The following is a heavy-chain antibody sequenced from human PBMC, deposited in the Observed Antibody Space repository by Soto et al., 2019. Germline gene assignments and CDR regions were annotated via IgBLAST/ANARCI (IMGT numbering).Heavy chain of an antibody. V-gene: IGHV3-21*01. Sequence: GGSLRLSCAASGFNFNSYTLNLVRQAPGKRLECLASISSSGYIFSTDSVRGRFTISRDNAKNSVYLQINSLRAEYTAVYFCAWDCSGGSCCPGMNFWSQGTTVTVTS. CDR3: AWDCSGGSCCPGMNF. CDR2: ISSSGYI. CDR1: GFNFNSYT. J-gene: IGHJ6*02. D-gene: IGHD2-15*01.